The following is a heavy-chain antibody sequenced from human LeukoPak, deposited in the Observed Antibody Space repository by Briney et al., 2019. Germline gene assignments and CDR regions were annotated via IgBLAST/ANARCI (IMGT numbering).Heavy chain of an antibody. CDR2: IRNKANSYST. CDR1: GFPFSDYG. Sequence: GGSLRLSCAASGFPFSDYGMYWVRQAPGKGLEWVGRIRNKANSYSTEYAASVKGRFTISRDDSKNSLYLQMNSLKTEDTAVYYCARSLVGATSRGGLDYWGQGTLVTVSS. CDR3: ARSLVGATSRGGLDY. D-gene: IGHD1-26*01. V-gene: IGHV3-72*01. J-gene: IGHJ4*02.